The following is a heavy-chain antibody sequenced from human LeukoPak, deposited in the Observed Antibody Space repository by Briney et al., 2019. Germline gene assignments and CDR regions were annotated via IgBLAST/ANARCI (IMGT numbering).Heavy chain of an antibody. CDR3: ASLLDTLNYDFWSGYLDH. V-gene: IGHV4-34*01. CDR2: INHSGST. D-gene: IGHD3-3*01. CDR1: GGSFRGYY. Sequence: SETLSLTCAVYGGSFRGYYWSWIRQPPGKGLEWVGEINHSGSTNYNPSLKSRVIISVDTSKDQFSLKLSSVTAADTAVYYCASLLDTLNYDFWSGYLDHWGQGTLVTVSS. J-gene: IGHJ4*02.